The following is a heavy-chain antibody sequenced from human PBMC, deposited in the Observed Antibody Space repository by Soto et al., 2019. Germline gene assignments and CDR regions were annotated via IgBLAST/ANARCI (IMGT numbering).Heavy chain of an antibody. CDR2: IIAVFGTV. V-gene: IGHV1-69*12. J-gene: IGHJ4*02. CDR1: GGIFRSFA. CDR3: ARGSGYSHGYLDH. D-gene: IGHD5-18*01. Sequence: QVQLVPSGAEVKKPGSSVTVSCKASGGIFRSFAISWVRQAPGQGLEWMGGIIAVFGTVNYAQKFQGRVTITADESTSTAYMELSSLRSEDTAVYYCARGSGYSHGYLDHWGQGTLVTVSS.